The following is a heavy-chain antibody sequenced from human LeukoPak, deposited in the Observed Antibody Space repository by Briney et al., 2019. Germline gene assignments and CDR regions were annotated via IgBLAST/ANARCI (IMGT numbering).Heavy chain of an antibody. D-gene: IGHD1-26*01. J-gene: IGHJ4*02. CDR3: TRNPNGSVDY. CDR2: IYYSGST. Sequence: SETLSLTCTVSGASITNYYWSWIRQPPGKGLEWIGNIYYSGSTYYNPSLKSRVTISVDTSKNQFSLKLSSVTAADTAVYYCTRNPNGSVDYWGQGTLVTVSS. V-gene: IGHV4-59*12. CDR1: GASITNYY.